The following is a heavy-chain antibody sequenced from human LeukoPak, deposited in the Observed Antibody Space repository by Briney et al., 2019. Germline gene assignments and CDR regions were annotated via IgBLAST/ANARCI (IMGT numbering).Heavy chain of an antibody. Sequence: GGSLRLSCAASGFTFHDYAMHWVRQAPGKGLEWVSFITGDGGATYYADSVKGRFTISRDNSKTSLYLQMSSLRTEDTALYYCAKAGCTTIICYANYWGQGTLVTVSS. D-gene: IGHD2-2*01. V-gene: IGHV3-43*02. CDR2: ITGDGGAT. J-gene: IGHJ4*02. CDR3: AKAGCTTIICYANY. CDR1: GFTFHDYA.